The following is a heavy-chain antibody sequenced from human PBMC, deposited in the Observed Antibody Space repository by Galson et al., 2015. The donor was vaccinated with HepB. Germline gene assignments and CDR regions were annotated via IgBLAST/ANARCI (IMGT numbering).Heavy chain of an antibody. V-gene: IGHV3-21*01. CDR1: GFTFSSYS. Sequence: SLRLSCAASGFTFSSYSMNWVRQAPGEGLEWVSSISESSSYVFYADSVKGRFFISRDNAKNSLYLQMNSLRAEDTAVYYCARDLRTGLGYSGSYYFDYWGQGTLVTVSS. J-gene: IGHJ4*02. CDR2: ISESSSYV. D-gene: IGHD1-26*01. CDR3: ARDLRTGLGYSGSYYFDY.